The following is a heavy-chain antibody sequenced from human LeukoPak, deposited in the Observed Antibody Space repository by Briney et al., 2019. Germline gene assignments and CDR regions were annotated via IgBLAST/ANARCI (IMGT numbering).Heavy chain of an antibody. Sequence: ASVKVSCKASGYTFTGYYMHWVRQAPGQGLEWMRWINPNSGGTNYAQKFQGRVTMTRDTSISTAYMELSRLRSDDTAVYYCARDAVAGTLGNWFEPWGQGTLVTVSS. V-gene: IGHV1-2*02. CDR2: INPNSGGT. CDR1: GYTFTGYY. D-gene: IGHD6-19*01. CDR3: ARDAVAGTLGNWFEP. J-gene: IGHJ5*02.